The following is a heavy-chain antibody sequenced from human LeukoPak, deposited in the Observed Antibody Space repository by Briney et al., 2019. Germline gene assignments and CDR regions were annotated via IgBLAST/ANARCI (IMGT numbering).Heavy chain of an antibody. D-gene: IGHD1-14*01. V-gene: IGHV3-21*06. CDR2: IGPTGFDR. CDR1: GLAFSTSG. J-gene: IGHJ4*02. Sequence: GGSLRLSCTTSGLAFSTSGFNWVRQAPGKGLEWVASIGPTGFDRYHADSIKGRFTISRDNANNFLYLQMDSLRAEDTAVYYCATETNGRHYDYWGQGTLLTVSS. CDR3: ATETNGRHYDY.